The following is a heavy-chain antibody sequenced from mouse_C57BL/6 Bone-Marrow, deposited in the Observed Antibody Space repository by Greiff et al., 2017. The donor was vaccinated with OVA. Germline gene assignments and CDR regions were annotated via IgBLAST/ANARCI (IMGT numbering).Heavy chain of an antibody. CDR3: ARATDGYVDY. V-gene: IGHV5-17*01. CDR2: ISSGSSTI. J-gene: IGHJ2*01. D-gene: IGHD2-3*01. CDR1: GFTFSDYG. Sequence: DVMLVESGGGLVKPGGSLKLSCAASGFTFSDYGMHWVRQAPEKGLEWVAYISSGSSTIYYADTVKGRFPISRDNAKNTLFLQMTSLRSEDTAMYYCARATDGYVDYWGQGTTLTVSS.